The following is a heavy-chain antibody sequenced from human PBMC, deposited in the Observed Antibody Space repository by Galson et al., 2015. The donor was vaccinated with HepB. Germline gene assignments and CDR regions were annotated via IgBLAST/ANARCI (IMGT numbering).Heavy chain of an antibody. CDR3: AKNRYTMVRGVHYFDY. J-gene: IGHJ4*02. CDR1: GFTFSSYA. Sequence: SLRLSCAASGFTFSSYAMSWVRQAPGKGLEWVSAISGSGGSTYYADSVKGRFTISRDNSKNTLYLQMNSLRAEDTAVYYCAKNRYTMVRGVHYFDYWGQGTLVTVSS. V-gene: IGHV3-23*01. CDR2: ISGSGGST. D-gene: IGHD3-10*01.